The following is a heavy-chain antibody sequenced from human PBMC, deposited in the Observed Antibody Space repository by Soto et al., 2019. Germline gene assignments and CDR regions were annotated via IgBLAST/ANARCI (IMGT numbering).Heavy chain of an antibody. Sequence: SVKVSCKASGFTFTSSAVQWVRQARGQRLEWIGWIVVGSGNTNYAQKFQERVTITRDMSTSTAYMELSSLRSEDTAVYYCGAVGASESYYLDYWGQGTLVTVSS. CDR1: GFTFTSSA. V-gene: IGHV1-58*01. CDR2: IVVGSGNT. D-gene: IGHD1-26*01. CDR3: GAVGASESYYLDY. J-gene: IGHJ4*02.